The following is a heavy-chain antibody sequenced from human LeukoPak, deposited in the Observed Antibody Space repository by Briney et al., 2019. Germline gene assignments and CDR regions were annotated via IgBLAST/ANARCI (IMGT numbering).Heavy chain of an antibody. D-gene: IGHD3-22*01. CDR2: TSSGSSFM. Sequence: GGSLRLSCAASGFNVRSYYMSWVRQAPGKGLEWVSSTSSGSSFMYYADSVKGRFTISRDNAKNSLYLQMNSLRAKDTALYYCARDYYDSSGSSWFDPWGQGTLVTVSS. V-gene: IGHV3-21*01. CDR3: ARDYYDSSGSSWFDP. J-gene: IGHJ5*02. CDR1: GFNVRSYY.